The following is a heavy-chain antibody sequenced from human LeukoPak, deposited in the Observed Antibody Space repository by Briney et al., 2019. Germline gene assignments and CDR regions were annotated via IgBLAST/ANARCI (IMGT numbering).Heavy chain of an antibody. CDR2: IHYSGST. CDR1: GGSISSGGYY. J-gene: IGHJ6*02. CDR3: AREVRYFDGGRYLYYYGMEV. Sequence: KPSETLSLTCTVSGGSISSGGYYWSWVRQHPGKGLEWIGYIHYSGSTYYNPSLKSRVTLSVDTSKNQFSLKLSSMTAADTAVYYCAREVRYFDGGRYLYYYGMEVWGQGTTVTVSS. V-gene: IGHV4-31*03. D-gene: IGHD3-22*01.